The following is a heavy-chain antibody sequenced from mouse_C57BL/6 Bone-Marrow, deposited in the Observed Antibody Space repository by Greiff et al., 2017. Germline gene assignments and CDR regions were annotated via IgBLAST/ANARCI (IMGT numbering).Heavy chain of an antibody. V-gene: IGHV14-1*01. Sequence: EVQLQQSGAELVRPGASVKLSCTASGFNIKDYYMHWVKQRPEQGLEWIGRIDPEDGDTDYAPKFQGKATMTADTSSNTAYLQLSSLTSEDTAVYYCTTFTAVVLYYFDYWGQGTTLTVSS. D-gene: IGHD1-1*01. CDR3: TTFTAVVLYYFDY. J-gene: IGHJ2*01. CDR1: GFNIKDYY. CDR2: IDPEDGDT.